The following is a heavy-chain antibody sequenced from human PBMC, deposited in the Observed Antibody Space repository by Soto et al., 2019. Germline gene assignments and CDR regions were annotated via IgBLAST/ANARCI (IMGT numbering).Heavy chain of an antibody. CDR3: ASYVRGPAFYLDS. V-gene: IGHV3-23*01. CDR1: GFTFTAYA. CDR2: ISKNGDEE. J-gene: IGHJ4*02. D-gene: IGHD3-10*02. Sequence: QPGGSLRLPCAASGFTFTAYAMSWVRQAPGKGLAWVSVISKNGDEEYYADSVTGRFTISRDSSNNLLYLRMSSLRVEDTAVYYCASYVRGPAFYLDSWGQGTLVTVSS.